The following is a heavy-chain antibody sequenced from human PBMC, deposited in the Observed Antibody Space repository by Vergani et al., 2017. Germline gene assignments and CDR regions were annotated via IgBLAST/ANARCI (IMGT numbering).Heavy chain of an antibody. V-gene: IGHV4-39*07. CDR3: ARLGIPPRVIDY. J-gene: IGHJ4*02. Sequence: QLQLQESGPGLVKPSETLSLICTVSGGSINPSSSFWGWIRQSPGKGLEWIGSIYHSGSTYYNPSLKSRVTISVDTSKNQFSLKLSSVTAADTAVYYCARLGIPPRVIDYWGQGTLVTVSS. D-gene: IGHD6-13*01. CDR2: IYHSGST. CDR1: GGSINPSSSF.